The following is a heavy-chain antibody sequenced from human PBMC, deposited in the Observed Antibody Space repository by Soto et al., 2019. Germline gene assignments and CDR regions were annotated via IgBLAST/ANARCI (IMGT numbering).Heavy chain of an antibody. CDR2: ISVYGSTQ. V-gene: IGHV3-30*03. CDR3: AREGVFGLVKIIPPDY. Sequence: VQLLESGGGVAQPGRSLRLSCRASGFGFSSYGMLWVRQAPGKGPEWVAFISVYGSTQDYADSVRGRFTISRDNSENTLYLQLDTLRVEDTAMYYCAREGVFGLVKIIPPDYWGQGAQVTVSA. J-gene: IGHJ4*02. CDR1: GFGFSSYG. D-gene: IGHD3-3*01.